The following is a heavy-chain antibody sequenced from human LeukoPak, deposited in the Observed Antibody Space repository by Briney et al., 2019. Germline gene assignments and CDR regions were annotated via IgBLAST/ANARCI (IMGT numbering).Heavy chain of an antibody. J-gene: IGHJ4*02. V-gene: IGHV3-30-3*01. CDR2: ISYDGSNK. Sequence: GGSLRLSCADSGFTFSSYAMHWVRQAPGKGLEWVAVISYDGSNKYYADSVKGRFTISRDNSKNTLYLQMNSLRAEDTAVYYCARDRSCNSTSCYDFYYWGQGTLVTVSS. CDR1: GFTFSSYA. CDR3: ARDRSCNSTSCYDFYY. D-gene: IGHD2-2*01.